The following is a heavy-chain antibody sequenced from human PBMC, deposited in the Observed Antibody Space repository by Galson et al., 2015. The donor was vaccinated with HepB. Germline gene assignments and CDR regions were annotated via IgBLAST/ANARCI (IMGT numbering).Heavy chain of an antibody. CDR1: GFTFSSYV. V-gene: IGHV3-23*01. CDR2: ISGSGGST. CDR3: AKDREAGVPAAIYAFDM. D-gene: IGHD2-2*02. J-gene: IGHJ3*02. Sequence: SLRLSCAASGFTFSSYVMSWVRQAPGKGLEWVSTISGSGGSTSYADSVKGRFTISRDNSKNTLYLQMNSLRAEDTAIYYCAKDREAGVPAAIYAFDMWGQGTMVIVSS.